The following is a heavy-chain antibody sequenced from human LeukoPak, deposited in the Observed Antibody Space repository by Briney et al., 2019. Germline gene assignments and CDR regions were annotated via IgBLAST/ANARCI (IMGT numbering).Heavy chain of an antibody. CDR3: ARARRGSSLYYYGMDV. D-gene: IGHD6-13*01. V-gene: IGHV1-18*01. Sequence: ASVKVSCKASGYTFTSYGISWVRQAPGQGLEWMGWISAYNGNTNYAQKLQGRVTMTTDTSTSTAYMEPRSLRSDDTAVYYCARARRGSSLYYYGMDVWGQGTTVTVSS. J-gene: IGHJ6*02. CDR1: GYTFTSYG. CDR2: ISAYNGNT.